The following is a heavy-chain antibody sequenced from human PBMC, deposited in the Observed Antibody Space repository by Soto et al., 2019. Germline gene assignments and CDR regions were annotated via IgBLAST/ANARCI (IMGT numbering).Heavy chain of an antibody. CDR3: ARDGIINIWPYYYGMDV. CDR2: IIPIVGPT. J-gene: IGHJ6*02. Sequence: SVKVSCKTSGGTFSRYAISWVRQAPGQGLEWMGGIIPIVGPTNYAQKFHGRVTITADESTSTVYMELSSLTSEDTAVYYCARDGIINIWPYYYGMDVWGQGTTVTVSS. CDR1: GGTFSRYA. V-gene: IGHV1-69*13. D-gene: IGHD3-9*01.